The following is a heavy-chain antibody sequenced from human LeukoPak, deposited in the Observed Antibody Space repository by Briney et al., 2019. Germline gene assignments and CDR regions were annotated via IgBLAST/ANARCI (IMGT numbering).Heavy chain of an antibody. CDR2: INPNSGGT. CDR1: GYTFTGYY. D-gene: IGHD1-26*01. V-gene: IGHV1-2*02. Sequence: ASVKVSCKASGYTFTGYYVHWVRQAPGQGLEWMGWINPNSGGTNYAQKFQDRVTMTRDTSISTAYMELGRLRSDDTAVYYCARDRSGTYYSWFDPWGQGTLVTVSS. CDR3: ARDRSGTYYSWFDP. J-gene: IGHJ5*02.